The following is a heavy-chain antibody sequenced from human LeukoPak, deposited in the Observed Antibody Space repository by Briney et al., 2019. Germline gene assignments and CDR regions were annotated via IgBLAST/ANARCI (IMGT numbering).Heavy chain of an antibody. CDR1: GGSISSSSYY. CDR2: IYYSGST. J-gene: IGHJ6*03. D-gene: IGHD3-10*01. CDR3: ASPTSKWYYYGSGTAYYYYMDV. Sequence: SESLSLTCTVSGGSISSSSYYWGWIRPPPGKGLEWIVSIYYSGSTYYNPSLKSRVTISVDTSKNQFSLKLSSVTAADTAVYYCASPTSKWYYYGSGTAYYYYMDVWGKGTTVTVSS. V-gene: IGHV4-39*01.